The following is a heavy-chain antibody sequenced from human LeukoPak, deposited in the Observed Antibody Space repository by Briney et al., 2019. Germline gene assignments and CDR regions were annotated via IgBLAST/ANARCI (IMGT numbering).Heavy chain of an antibody. J-gene: IGHJ4*02. V-gene: IGHV4-39*07. CDR1: GGSISSSSYY. Sequence: PSETLSLTCTVSGGSISSSSYYWGWIRQPPGKGLEWIGSIYYSGSTYYNPSLKSRVTISVDTSKNQFSLKLSSVTATDTAVYYCARLLHYCDTCGSLAIFDYWGQGTLVTVSS. CDR3: ARLLHYCDTCGSLAIFDY. D-gene: IGHD3-22*01. CDR2: IYYSGST.